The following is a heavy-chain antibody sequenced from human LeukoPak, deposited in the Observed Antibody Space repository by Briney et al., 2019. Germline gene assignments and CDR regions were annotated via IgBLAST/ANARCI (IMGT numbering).Heavy chain of an antibody. D-gene: IGHD3-16*01. V-gene: IGHV3-23*01. CDR1: GFPLSSYA. J-gene: IGHJ4*02. CDR2: TSSSDPGT. CDR3: AKGEGGALGIPHPYYFDY. Sequence: GGSLRLSCAASGFPLSSYAMSWVRQASGKGLEWVSATSSSDPGTYYADSVRGRFTISRDNSKNTLYLQINSLRTEDTAVYYCAKGEGGALGIPHPYYFDYWGQGNVVTVSS.